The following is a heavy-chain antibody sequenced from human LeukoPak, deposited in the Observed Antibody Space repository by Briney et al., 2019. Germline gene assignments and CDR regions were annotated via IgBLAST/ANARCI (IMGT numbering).Heavy chain of an antibody. CDR3: ARGRRFWSGYYRYFDY. CDR1: GGPFSGYY. J-gene: IGHJ4*02. Sequence: SETLSLTCAVYGGPFSGYYWSWIRQPPGKGLEWIGEINHSGSTNYNPSLESRVTISVDTSKNQFSLKLSSVTAADTAVYYWARGRRFWSGYYRYFDYWGQGTLVTVSS. V-gene: IGHV4-34*01. D-gene: IGHD3-3*01. CDR2: INHSGST.